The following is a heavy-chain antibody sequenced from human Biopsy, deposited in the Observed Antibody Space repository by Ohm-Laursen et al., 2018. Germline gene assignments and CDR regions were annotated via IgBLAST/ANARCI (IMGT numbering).Heavy chain of an antibody. CDR2: INHSGST. CDR1: GGSFSGYY. J-gene: IGHJ4*02. CDR3: ARGRLRAVARFDY. Sequence: SDTLSLPCAVYGGSFSGYYWSWIRQPPGKGLEWIGEINHSGSTNYNPSLKSRVTISVDTSKNQFSLKLRSVTAADTAVYYCARGRLRAVARFDYWGQGTLVTVSS. D-gene: IGHD6-19*01. V-gene: IGHV4-34*01.